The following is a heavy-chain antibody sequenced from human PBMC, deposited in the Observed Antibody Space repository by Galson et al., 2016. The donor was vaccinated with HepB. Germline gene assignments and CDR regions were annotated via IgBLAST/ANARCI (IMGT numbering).Heavy chain of an antibody. J-gene: IGHJ4*02. Sequence: CAISGDSVSSTSANWNWIRQSPSRGLEWLGRTYYKFKWYNDYAVSVQSRITINPDTSKNQFSLQLDSMTPEDTAVYYCARTSPFNTGTFDYWGQGTLVTVSS. D-gene: IGHD1-7*01. V-gene: IGHV6-1*01. CDR3: ARTSPFNTGTFDY. CDR2: TYYKFKWYN. CDR1: GDSVSSTSAN.